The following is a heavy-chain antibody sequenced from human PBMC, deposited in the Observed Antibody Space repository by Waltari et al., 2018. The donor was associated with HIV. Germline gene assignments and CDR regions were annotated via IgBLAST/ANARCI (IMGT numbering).Heavy chain of an antibody. J-gene: IGHJ6*02. CDR1: GGSFSGYY. Sequence: QVQLQQWGAGLLKPSETLSLTCAVYGGSFSGYYWSWIRQPPGKGLEWIGEINHRGSTNATPSLQSLVIISVDTSMNQFSLKLSSGTAAATSVYYCARARYCSSTRCYTKGRRNSFYYYALDVWGQGTTVTVSS. V-gene: IGHV4-34*01. D-gene: IGHD2-2*02. CDR2: INHRGST. CDR3: ARARYCSSTRCYTKGRRNSFYYYALDV.